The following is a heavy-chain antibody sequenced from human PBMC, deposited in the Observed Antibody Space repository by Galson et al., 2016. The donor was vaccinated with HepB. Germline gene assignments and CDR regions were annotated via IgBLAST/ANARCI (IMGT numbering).Heavy chain of an antibody. D-gene: IGHD1-26*01. CDR3: ARGSSYSETYYGLLPFDY. J-gene: IGHJ4*02. CDR1: GDSVSTNSAA. CDR2: TYYKSTWYT. V-gene: IGHV6-1*01. Sequence: CAISGDSVSTNSAAWNWIRQSPSRGLEWLGRTYYKSTWYTDYAVSVKSRIAINPDISKNQFSLQLNSVTPEDTAVYYCARGSSYSETYYGLLPFDYWGQGTPVTVSS.